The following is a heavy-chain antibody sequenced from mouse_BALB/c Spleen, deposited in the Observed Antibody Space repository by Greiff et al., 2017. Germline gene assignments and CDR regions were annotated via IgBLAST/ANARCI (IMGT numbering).Heavy chain of an antibody. D-gene: IGHD2-3*01. CDR1: GYSFTSYW. J-gene: IGHJ2*01. CDR3: ARRGGYYEDDY. CDR2: IHPSDSAT. V-gene: IGHV1-69*02. Sequence: VQLQQPGAELVRPGASVTLSCKASGYSFTSYWMNWVQQRPGQGLEWIGVIHPSDSATRLNQKITDKATLTVDKSSSPVYMQLSSPTTEDSAVYYCARRGGYYEDDYWGQGTTLTVAS.